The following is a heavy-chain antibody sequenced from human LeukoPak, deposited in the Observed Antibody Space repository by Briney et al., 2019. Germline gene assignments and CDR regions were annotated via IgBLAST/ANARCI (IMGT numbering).Heavy chain of an antibody. CDR1: GFTFDDYA. J-gene: IGHJ3*02. CDR3: AKDHYYGSGSYYNSPGGDDAFDI. V-gene: IGHV3-9*01. Sequence: GGSLRLSCAASGFTFDDYAMHWVRQAPGKGLEWVSGISWNSGSIGYADSVKGRFTISRDNAKNSLYLQMNSLRAEDTALYYCAKDHYYGSGSYYNSPGGDDAFDIWGQGTMVTVSS. CDR2: ISWNSGSI. D-gene: IGHD3-10*01.